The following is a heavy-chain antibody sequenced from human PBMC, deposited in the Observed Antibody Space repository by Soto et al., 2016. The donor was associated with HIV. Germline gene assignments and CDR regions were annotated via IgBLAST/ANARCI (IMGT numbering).Heavy chain of an antibody. D-gene: IGHD3-9*01. CDR3: TSEGSVLN. CDR2: IRSKTNNYAT. V-gene: IGHV3-73*01. J-gene: IGHJ4*02. CDR1: GFTFRGSA. Sequence: EEQLVESGGGLVQPGGSLKLSCAASGFTFRGSAIHWVRQAPGKGLEWVGRIRSKTNNYATAYIASVKDRFTISRDDSKNMAYLQMNRLTTKDTATYYCTSEGSVLNWGQGTLVTVSS.